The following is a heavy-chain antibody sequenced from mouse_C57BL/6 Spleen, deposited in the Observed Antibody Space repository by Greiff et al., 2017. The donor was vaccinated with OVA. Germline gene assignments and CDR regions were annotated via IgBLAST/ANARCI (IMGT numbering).Heavy chain of an antibody. D-gene: IGHD6-1*01. Sequence: EVQGVESGTVLARPGASVKMSCKTSGYTFTSYWMHWVKQRPGQGLEWIGAIYPGNSDTSYNQKFKGKAKLTAVTSASTAYMELSSLTNEDSAVYYCTEGKGYFDVWGTGTTVTVSS. J-gene: IGHJ1*03. V-gene: IGHV1-5*01. CDR2: IYPGNSDT. CDR3: TEGKGYFDV. CDR1: GYTFTSYW.